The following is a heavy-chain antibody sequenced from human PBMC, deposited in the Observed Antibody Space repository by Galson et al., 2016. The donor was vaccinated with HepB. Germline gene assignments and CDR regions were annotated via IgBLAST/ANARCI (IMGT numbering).Heavy chain of an antibody. J-gene: IGHJ4*03. Sequence: SVKVSCKASGYTFTGYYMHWVRQAPGQGLEWMGWINPNSGGTNYAQKFQGRVTMTRDTSISTAYMELSRLRSDDTAVYYCARDGAGITGTTDYFDYWGQGTTVTVSS. CDR1: GYTFTGYY. D-gene: IGHD1-7*01. CDR2: INPNSGGT. V-gene: IGHV1-2*02. CDR3: ARDGAGITGTTDYFDY.